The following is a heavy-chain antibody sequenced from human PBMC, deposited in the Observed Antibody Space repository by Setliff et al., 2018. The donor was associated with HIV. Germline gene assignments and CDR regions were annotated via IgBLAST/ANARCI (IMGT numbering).Heavy chain of an antibody. J-gene: IGHJ4*01. CDR1: GDSTSTSGSY. CDR3: AREASQCFGELSNFDY. D-gene: IGHD3-16*02. V-gene: IGHV4-31*02. Sequence: KPSETLSLTCTVSGDSTSTSGSYWSWIRQHPGKGLEWIGYIYYTGSTYYNPSLQSRATLSADSSNNQFSLRLSSVTAADTAVYYCAREASQCFGELSNFDYWGQGILVTVSS. CDR2: IYYTGST.